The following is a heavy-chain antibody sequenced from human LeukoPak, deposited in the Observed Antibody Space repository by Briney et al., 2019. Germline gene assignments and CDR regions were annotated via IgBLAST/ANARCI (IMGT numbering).Heavy chain of an antibody. V-gene: IGHV4-4*07. CDR1: GGSISSYY. CDR3: ARGYGNYDFWSGYWSPPDYYYMDV. D-gene: IGHD3-3*01. CDR2: IYTSGST. Sequence: PSETLSLTCTVSGGSISSYYWSWIRQPAGKGLEWIGRIYTSGSTNYNPSLKSRVTMSVDTSKNQFSLRLSSVTAADTAVYYCARGYGNYDFWSGYWSPPDYYYMDVWGKGTTVTVSS. J-gene: IGHJ6*03.